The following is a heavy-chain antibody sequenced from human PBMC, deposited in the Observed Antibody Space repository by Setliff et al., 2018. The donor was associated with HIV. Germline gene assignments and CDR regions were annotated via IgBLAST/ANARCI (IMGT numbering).Heavy chain of an antibody. CDR2: ISPHNADT. V-gene: IGHV1-18*01. Sequence: ASVKVSCKASGHTFTSYGITWVRQAPGQGLEWMGWISPHNADTKIPRKFRGRVTMTRDTSINTVYMELTRLRSDDTAVYYCARQLSNSFDYWGQGTLVTVSS. J-gene: IGHJ4*02. CDR1: GHTFTSYG. CDR3: ARQLSNSFDY. D-gene: IGHD1-1*01.